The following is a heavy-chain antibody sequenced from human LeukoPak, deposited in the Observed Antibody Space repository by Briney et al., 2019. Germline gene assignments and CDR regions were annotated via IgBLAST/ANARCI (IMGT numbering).Heavy chain of an antibody. J-gene: IGHJ4*02. CDR2: ITYDGDTR. V-gene: IGHV3-30*18. D-gene: IGHD3-10*01. CDR1: GFTFSSCG. CDR3: VKEQGSGYYRTADY. Sequence: PGGALRLSCAASGFTFSSCGMHWVRQAPGKGLERVGVITYDGDTRYFEDSVKGRFTISRDTSKSTLYLQMNSLGAEDTAVYYCVKEQGSGYYRTADYWGQGTLVTVSS.